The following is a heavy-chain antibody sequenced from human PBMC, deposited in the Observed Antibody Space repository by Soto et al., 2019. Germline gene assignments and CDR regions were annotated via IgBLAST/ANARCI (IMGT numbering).Heavy chain of an antibody. CDR2: ISGSGGST. V-gene: IGHV3-23*01. Sequence: GGSLRLSCAASGFTFSSYAMSWVRQAPGKGLEWVSAISGSGGSTYYADSVKGRFTISRDNSKNTLYLQMNSLRAEDTAVYYCAKDMCSGGSCYSGYWGQGTLVTVSS. J-gene: IGHJ4*02. D-gene: IGHD2-15*01. CDR3: AKDMCSGGSCYSGY. CDR1: GFTFSSYA.